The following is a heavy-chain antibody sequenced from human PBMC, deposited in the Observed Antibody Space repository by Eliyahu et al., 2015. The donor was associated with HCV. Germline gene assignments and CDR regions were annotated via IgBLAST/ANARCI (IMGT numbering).Heavy chain of an antibody. CDR3: ANKYGDYSPADY. CDR1: GFTFSRYA. V-gene: IGHV3-23*01. D-gene: IGHD4-17*01. CDR2: ISGSGGST. Sequence: EVQLLESGGGLXQPGGSXRLSXSASGFTFSRYAMSWVRQGPGKGVEWVSAISGSGGSTYYADSVKGRFTISRDNSKNTLYLQMNSLRAEDTAVYYCANKYGDYSPADYWGQGTLVTVSS. J-gene: IGHJ4*02.